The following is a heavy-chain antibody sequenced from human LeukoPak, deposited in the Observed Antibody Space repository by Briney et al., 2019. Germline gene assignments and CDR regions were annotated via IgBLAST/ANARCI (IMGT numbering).Heavy chain of an antibody. CDR1: GGSISSSSYY. D-gene: IGHD2-21*02. CDR3: ARGIVVVTNNWFDP. CDR2: IYYSGST. J-gene: IGHJ5*02. V-gene: IGHV4-39*01. Sequence: KPSETLSLTCTVSGGSISSSSYYWGWIRQPPGKGLEWIGSIYYSGSTYYNPSLKSRVTISVDTSKNQFSLKLSSVTAADTAVYYCARGIVVVTNNWFDPWGQGTLVTVSS.